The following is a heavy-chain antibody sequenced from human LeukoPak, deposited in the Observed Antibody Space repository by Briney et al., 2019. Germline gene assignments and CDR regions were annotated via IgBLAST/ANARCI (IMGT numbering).Heavy chain of an antibody. CDR3: ARDSLGSGPDEDAFDI. Sequence: GASVTVSFTASGGTFSSYAISWVRQAPGQGLEWMGGIIPIFGTANYAQKFQGRVTITADESTSTAYMELSSLRSEDTAVYYCARDSLGSGPDEDAFDIWGQGTMVSVSS. CDR1: GGTFSSYA. V-gene: IGHV1-69*01. D-gene: IGHD3-10*01. J-gene: IGHJ3*02. CDR2: IIPIFGTA.